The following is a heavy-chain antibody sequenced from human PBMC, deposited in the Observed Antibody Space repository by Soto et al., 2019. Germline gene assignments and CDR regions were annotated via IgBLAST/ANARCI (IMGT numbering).Heavy chain of an antibody. D-gene: IGHD2-2*01. Sequence: ASVKVSCKASGYTFTSYGISWVRQAPGQGLEWMGWISAYNGNTNYAQKLRGRVTMTTDTSTSTAYMELRSLRSDDTAVYYCARDPYCSSTSCYDDYWGQGTLVTVSS. CDR3: ARDPYCSSTSCYDDY. CDR1: GYTFTSYG. J-gene: IGHJ4*02. CDR2: ISAYNGNT. V-gene: IGHV1-18*01.